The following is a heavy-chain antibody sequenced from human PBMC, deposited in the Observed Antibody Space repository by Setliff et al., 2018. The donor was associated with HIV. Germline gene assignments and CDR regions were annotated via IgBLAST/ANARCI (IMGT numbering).Heavy chain of an antibody. D-gene: IGHD6-19*01. V-gene: IGHV7-4-1*02. Sequence: GASVKVSCKTSGYTFTSYVINWVRQAPGQGLEWMGWINTNAGNPTYAQGFTGRFVFSLDTSVSTAYLQISSLQAEDSAVYYCATAYMKAPSRDSSGWYYFDYWGQGTLVTVSS. J-gene: IGHJ4*02. CDR3: ATAYMKAPSRDSSGWYYFDY. CDR1: GYTFTSYV. CDR2: INTNAGNP.